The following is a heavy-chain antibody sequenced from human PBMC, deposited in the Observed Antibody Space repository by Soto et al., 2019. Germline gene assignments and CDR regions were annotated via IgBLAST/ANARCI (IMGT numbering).Heavy chain of an antibody. Sequence: GSQTLASAASGFNFSSYTMKWVRQAPGRGLEWVSHIWTSTSAISYADSVKGRFTISRDNAKNSLFLQLNSLRAEDSAVYFCARDKDYAFEYWGQGTLVNV. CDR3: ARDKDYAFEY. D-gene: IGHD2-2*01. J-gene: IGHJ4*02. CDR2: IWTSTSAI. V-gene: IGHV3-48*01. CDR1: GFNFSSYT.